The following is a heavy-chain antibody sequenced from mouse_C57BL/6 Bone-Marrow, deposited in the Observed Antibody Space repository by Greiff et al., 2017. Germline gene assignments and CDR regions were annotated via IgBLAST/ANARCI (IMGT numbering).Heavy chain of an antibody. J-gene: IGHJ4*01. CDR1: GYTFTEYT. Sequence: VQLQQSGAELVKPGASVKMSCKASGYTFTEYTIHWVKQRSGKGLEWIGRFFPGSGSRKYNEKFKDKATLTADKSSSSFFMELSIFTSEVSAFYFCARHEVYYAMDYWGQGTSVTVSS. CDR2: FFPGSGSR. V-gene: IGHV1-62-2*01. CDR3: ARHEVYYAMDY.